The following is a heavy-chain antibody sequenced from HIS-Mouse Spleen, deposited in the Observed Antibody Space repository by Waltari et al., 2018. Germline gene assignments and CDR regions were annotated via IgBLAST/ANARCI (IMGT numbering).Heavy chain of an antibody. Sequence: QLQLQESGPGLVKPSETLSLTCTVSGGSISSSSYYWGWIRQPPGKGLEGIGSIYYSGSTYYNPCLKSRVTISVDTSKNQFSLKLSSVTAADTAVYYCAREIPYSSSWYDWYFDLWGRGTLVTVSS. J-gene: IGHJ2*01. V-gene: IGHV4-39*07. CDR2: IYYSGST. D-gene: IGHD6-13*01. CDR1: GGSISSSSYY. CDR3: AREIPYSSSWYDWYFDL.